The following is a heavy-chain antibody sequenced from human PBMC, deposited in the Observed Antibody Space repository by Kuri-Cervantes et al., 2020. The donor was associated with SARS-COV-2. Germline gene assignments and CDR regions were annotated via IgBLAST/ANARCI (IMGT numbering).Heavy chain of an antibody. J-gene: IGHJ4*02. CDR2: IYHSGST. CDR1: GYSISSGYY. Sequence: SQTLSLTCAVSGYSISSGYYWGWIRQPPGKGLEWIGSIYHSGSTYYNPSLKSRVTISVDTSKNQFSLKLSSVTAADTAVYYCARTSRSSSRTFDYWGQGTLVTVSS. D-gene: IGHD6-13*01. V-gene: IGHV4-38-2*01. CDR3: ARTSRSSSRTFDY.